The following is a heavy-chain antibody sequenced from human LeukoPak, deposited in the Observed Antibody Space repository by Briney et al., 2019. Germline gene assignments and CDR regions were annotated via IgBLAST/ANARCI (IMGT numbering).Heavy chain of an antibody. J-gene: IGHJ4*02. Sequence: GASVKVSCKVSGNSLSELSIRWVRQAPGKGLECLGGFDPEEAKMVHAQNFQGRVTMTEDTSTQTAYMELSGLTSDDTAVYYCTTRSGDFWSGFVNWGQGTLVTVSS. CDR3: TTRSGDFWSGFVN. CDR2: FDPEEAKM. V-gene: IGHV1-24*01. CDR1: GNSLSELS. D-gene: IGHD3-3*01.